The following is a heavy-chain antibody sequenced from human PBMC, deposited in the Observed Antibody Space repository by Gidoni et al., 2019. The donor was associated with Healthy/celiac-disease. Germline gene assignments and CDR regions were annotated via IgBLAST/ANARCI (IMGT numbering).Heavy chain of an antibody. CDR1: GFTFSSYS. J-gene: IGHJ6*04. D-gene: IGHD3-3*01. CDR3: AREAGIFLAWLGSVDV. V-gene: IGHV3-48*01. CDR2: ISSSSSTI. Sequence: EVQLVESGGGLVQPGGSLRLSCAASGFTFSSYSMNCVRQAPGKGLEWVSYISSSSSTIYYADSVKGRFTISRYNAKNSLYLQMNSLRAEDTAVYYCAREAGIFLAWLGSVDVWGKGTTVTVSS.